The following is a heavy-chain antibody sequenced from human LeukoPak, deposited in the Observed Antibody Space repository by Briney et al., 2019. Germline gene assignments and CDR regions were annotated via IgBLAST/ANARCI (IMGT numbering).Heavy chain of an antibody. D-gene: IGHD3-22*01. CDR1: GGTFSSYA. CDR3: ARDAYYYDSSGYSDY. CDR2: IIPIFGTA. Sequence: ASVKVSCKASGGTFSSYAISWVRQAPGQGLEWMGRIIPIFGTANYAQKFQGRVTITTDESTSTAYMELSSLRSEDTAVYYCARDAYYYDSSGYSDYWGQGTLVTVSS. J-gene: IGHJ4*02. V-gene: IGHV1-69*05.